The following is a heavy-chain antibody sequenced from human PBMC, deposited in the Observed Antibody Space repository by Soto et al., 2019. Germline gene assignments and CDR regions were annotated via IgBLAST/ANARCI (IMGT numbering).Heavy chain of an antibody. CDR2: IYYSGST. J-gene: IGHJ3*02. CDR3: ARVDSVPHRLDSRLANVAFDI. CDR1: GGSISSYY. D-gene: IGHD2-2*01. V-gene: IGHV4-59*01. Sequence: SETLSLTCTVSGGSISSYYWSWIRQPPGKGLEWIGYIYYSGSTNYNPSLKSRVTISVDTSKNQFSLKLSSVTAADTAVYYCARVDSVPHRLDSRLANVAFDIRGQGAMVDVPS.